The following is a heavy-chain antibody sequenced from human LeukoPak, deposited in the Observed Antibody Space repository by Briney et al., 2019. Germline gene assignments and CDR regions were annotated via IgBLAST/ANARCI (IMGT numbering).Heavy chain of an antibody. CDR2: INHSGST. J-gene: IGHJ5*02. CDR3: ASWSGIRCFDWRLRRGWFDP. D-gene: IGHD3-9*01. V-gene: IGHV4-34*01. CDR1: GGSFSGYY. Sequence: SETLSLTCAVYGGSFSGYYWSWIRQPPGKGLEWIGEINHSGSTNYNPSLKSRVTISVDTSKNQFSLKLSSVTAADTAVYYCASWSGIRCFDWRLRRGWFDPWGQGTLVTVSS.